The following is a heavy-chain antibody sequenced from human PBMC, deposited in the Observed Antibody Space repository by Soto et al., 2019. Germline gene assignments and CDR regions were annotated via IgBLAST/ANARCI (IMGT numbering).Heavy chain of an antibody. D-gene: IGHD3-22*01. CDR3: ARDPYYYDSSGYYWFDP. CDR1: GYTFTNYG. Sequence: ASVKVSCKASGYTFTNYGISWVRQAPGQGLEWMGWISAYNGNTNYAQKLQGRVTMTTDTSTSTAYMELRSLRSDDTAVYYCARDPYYYDSSGYYWFDPWGQGTLVTVSS. CDR2: ISAYNGNT. J-gene: IGHJ5*02. V-gene: IGHV1-18*01.